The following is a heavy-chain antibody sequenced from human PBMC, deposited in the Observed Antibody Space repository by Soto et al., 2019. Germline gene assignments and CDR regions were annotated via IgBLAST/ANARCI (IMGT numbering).Heavy chain of an antibody. CDR3: ARGQRGGFDL. D-gene: IGHD2-15*01. Sequence: EEHLVESGGGLVQSGGSLRLSCAASGFTFNYYWMHRVRQVPGKGLLWVSHIQNDGSRTTYADSVKGRFTISRDNAKNTLYLQMNGLRVEDTAVYFCARGQRGGFDLWGQGTMVTISS. CDR1: GFTFNYYW. CDR2: IQNDGSRT. J-gene: IGHJ3*01. V-gene: IGHV3-74*01.